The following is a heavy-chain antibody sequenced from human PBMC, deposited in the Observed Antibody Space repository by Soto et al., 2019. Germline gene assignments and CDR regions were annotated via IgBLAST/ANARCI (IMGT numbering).Heavy chain of an antibody. CDR1: GGTFSTFG. CDR3: ARTAPMDAGDKYYYDF. D-gene: IGHD3-16*01. CDR2: IIPFFGTA. J-gene: IGHJ4*02. V-gene: IGHV1-69*13. Sequence: SVKVSCKTSGGTFSTFGISWVRQAPGQGLEWMGGIIPFFGTAEYSQKFEDRITITADESTNTVYMDLRSLTSEDTAIYYCARTAPMDAGDKYYYDFWGQGAPVTVSS.